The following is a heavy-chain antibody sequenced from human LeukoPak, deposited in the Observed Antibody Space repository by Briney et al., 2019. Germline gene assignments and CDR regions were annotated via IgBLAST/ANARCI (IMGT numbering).Heavy chain of an antibody. CDR3: AKEGLRYFDWYYYYGMDV. CDR2: IRYDGSNK. Sequence: XWXXXAPXXXLEWVAXIRYDGSNKYYADSVKGRFTISRDNSKNTLYLQMNSLRAEDTAVYYCAKEGLRYFDWYYYYGMDVWGQGTTVTVSS. V-gene: IGHV3-30*02. J-gene: IGHJ6*02. D-gene: IGHD3-9*01.